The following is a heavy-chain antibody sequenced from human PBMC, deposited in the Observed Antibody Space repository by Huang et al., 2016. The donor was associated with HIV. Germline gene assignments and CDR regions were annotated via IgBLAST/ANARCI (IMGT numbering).Heavy chain of an antibody. V-gene: IGHV4-39*02. CDR2: IYLSGST. CDR1: GGSIRSDNYY. Sequence: QLQLQESGPGLVKPSETLSLTCTVSGGSIRSDNYYWGWIRQPPGKGLEWIGSIYLSGSTYDNPSLKRRVTITVDTSKNHFSLRRRSVTAADTAVYYCARLPGSITMIRGVITDPYWGQGTLVTVSS. CDR3: ARLPGSITMIRGVITDPY. D-gene: IGHD3-10*01. J-gene: IGHJ4*02.